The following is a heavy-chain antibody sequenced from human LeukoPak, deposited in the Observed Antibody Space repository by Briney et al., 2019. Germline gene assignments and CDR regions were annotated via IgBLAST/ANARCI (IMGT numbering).Heavy chain of an antibody. J-gene: IGHJ4*02. Sequence: ASVKVSCKASGYTFTSYGISWVRQAPGQGLEWMGWISACNGNTNYAQKLQGRVTMTTDTSTSTAYMELRSLRSDDTAVYYCARDAPWCSGGSCYPDYWGQGTLVTVSS. CDR1: GYTFTSYG. CDR2: ISACNGNT. V-gene: IGHV1-18*04. D-gene: IGHD2-15*01. CDR3: ARDAPWCSGGSCYPDY.